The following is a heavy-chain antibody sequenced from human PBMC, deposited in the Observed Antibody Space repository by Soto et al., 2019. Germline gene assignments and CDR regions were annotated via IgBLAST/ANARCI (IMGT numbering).Heavy chain of an antibody. J-gene: IGHJ4*02. V-gene: IGHV3-23*01. CDR2: ITGSGDKT. Sequence: GGSLRLSCAAASAFRFSSYSMSWVRQTPGKGLEWVSAITGSGDKTYYADSVEGRFTISRDNSKDTHYLQMSSLRAEDAAIYYCATMRGFFEFWGQGTLVTVSS. CDR3: ATMRGFFEF. D-gene: IGHD3-22*01. CDR1: AFRFSSYS.